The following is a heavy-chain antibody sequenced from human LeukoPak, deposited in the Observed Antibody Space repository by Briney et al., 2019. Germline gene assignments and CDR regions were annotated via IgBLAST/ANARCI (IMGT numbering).Heavy chain of an antibody. CDR1: GFTFSNYA. CDR2: ISGSGSST. CDR3: ARDEEQLVFDY. Sequence: GGSLRLSCAASGFTFSNYAMTWVRQAPGKGLEWVSGISGSGSSTYYADSVKGRFTLSRDYPKNTLYLQMNSLRAEDTAVYYCARDEEQLVFDYWGQGTLVTVSS. D-gene: IGHD6-6*01. V-gene: IGHV3-23*01. J-gene: IGHJ4*02.